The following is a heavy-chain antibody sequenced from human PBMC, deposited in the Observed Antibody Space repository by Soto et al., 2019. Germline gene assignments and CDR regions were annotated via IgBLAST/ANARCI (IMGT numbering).Heavy chain of an antibody. J-gene: IGHJ6*02. V-gene: IGHV4-30-2*01. CDR1: GGSISSGGYS. Sequence: SETLSLTCAVSGGSISSGGYSWSWIRQPPGKGLEWIGYIYHSGSTYYNPSLKSRVTISVDRSKNQFSLKLSSVTAADTAVYYCTKQKGDSRTYNGMDVWGQGTTVTVSS. CDR3: TKQKGDSRTYNGMDV. CDR2: IYHSGST. D-gene: IGHD2-21*02.